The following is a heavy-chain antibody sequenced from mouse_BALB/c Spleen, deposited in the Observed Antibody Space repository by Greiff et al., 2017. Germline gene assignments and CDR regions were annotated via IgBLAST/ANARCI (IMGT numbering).Heavy chain of an antibody. CDR1: GFTFSSYT. V-gene: IGHV5-6-4*01. J-gene: IGHJ4*01. D-gene: IGHD1-1*01. CDR2: ISSGGSYT. CDR3: VVATDYAMDY. Sequence: EVKLVESGGGLVKPGGSLKLSCAASGFTFSSYTMSWVRQTPEKRLEWVATISSGGSYTYYPDSVKGRFTISRDNAKNTLYLQMSSLKSEDTAMYYSVVATDYAMDYWGQGTSVTVSS.